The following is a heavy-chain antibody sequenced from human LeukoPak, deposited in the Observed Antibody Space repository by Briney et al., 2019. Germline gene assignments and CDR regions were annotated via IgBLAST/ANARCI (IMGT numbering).Heavy chain of an antibody. V-gene: IGHV4-59*01. Sequence: PSETLSLTCTVSGGSISTYFWSWIRQPPGKGLEWIGYVYYSGSTNYNPSLKSRVTIAVDTSKKQFSLKLSSVIVADTAVYYCARYYDFWSGRGYYYYGMDVWGQGTTVTVSS. D-gene: IGHD3-3*01. CDR2: VYYSGST. CDR3: ARYYDFWSGRGYYYYGMDV. J-gene: IGHJ6*02. CDR1: GGSISTYF.